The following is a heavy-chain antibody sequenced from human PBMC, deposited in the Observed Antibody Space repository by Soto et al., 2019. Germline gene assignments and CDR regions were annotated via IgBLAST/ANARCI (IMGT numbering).Heavy chain of an antibody. CDR1: GGSFSGYY. V-gene: IGHV4-34*01. Sequence: PSETLSLTCAVYGGSFSGYYWSWIRQPPGKGLEWIGEINHSGSTNYNPSLKSRVTISLDTSKNQFSLQLNSVTPEDTAVYYCARDGSSWSAFDIWGHGTMVTVSS. CDR2: INHSGST. D-gene: IGHD6-13*01. CDR3: ARDGSSWSAFDI. J-gene: IGHJ3*02.